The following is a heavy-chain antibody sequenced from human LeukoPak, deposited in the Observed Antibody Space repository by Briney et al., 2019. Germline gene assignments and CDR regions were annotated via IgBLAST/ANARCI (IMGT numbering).Heavy chain of an antibody. CDR3: AKDHSSSWLRGGMDV. V-gene: IGHV3-53*01. CDR1: GFTVSSNY. J-gene: IGHJ6*02. CDR2: IYSGGST. D-gene: IGHD6-13*01. Sequence: GGSLRLSCGASGFTVSSNYMSWVRQARGKGLEGVSVIYSGGSTYYADSGKGRFTISRDNCKNTLDLQMNSLRAEDTAVYYCAKDHSSSWLRGGMDVWGQGTTVTVSS.